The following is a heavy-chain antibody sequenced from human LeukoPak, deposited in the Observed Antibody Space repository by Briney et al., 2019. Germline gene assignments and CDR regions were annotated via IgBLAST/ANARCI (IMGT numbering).Heavy chain of an antibody. CDR3: ARLTRRSGNYFDY. J-gene: IGHJ4*02. V-gene: IGHV4-61*01. CDR2: IYYGGNT. CDR1: GDSFSSSNYY. Sequence: SETLSLTCAVSGDSFSSSNYYWSWIRQPPGKGLEWIGYIYYGGNTNYNPSLQSRVTISVDTSKSQFSLKLSSVTAAGTAVYYCARLTRRSGNYFDYWGQGALVTVSS. D-gene: IGHD1-1*01.